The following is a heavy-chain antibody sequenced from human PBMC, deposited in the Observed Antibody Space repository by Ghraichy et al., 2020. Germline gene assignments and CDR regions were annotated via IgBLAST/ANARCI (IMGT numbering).Heavy chain of an antibody. D-gene: IGHD4-23*01. CDR2: INGDGSRI. Sequence: GGSLRLSCAASGFTFSSHWMHWVRQVPGKGLMWVLCINGDGSRIMYAESVKGRFTISRDNAKNTLYLLMTSLRADDTAVYYCVRGNGNSPPPFDYWGQGTLVTVSS. CDR1: GFTFSSHW. J-gene: IGHJ4*02. V-gene: IGHV3-74*03. CDR3: VRGNGNSPPPFDY.